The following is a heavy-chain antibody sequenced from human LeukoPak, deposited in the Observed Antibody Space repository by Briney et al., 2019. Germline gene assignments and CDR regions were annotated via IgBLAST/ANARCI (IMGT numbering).Heavy chain of an antibody. D-gene: IGHD1-1*01. CDR1: GFTFSSYS. CDR2: ISSSSTI. V-gene: IGHV3-48*01. J-gene: IGHJ4*02. Sequence: PGGSLRLSCAASGFTFSSYSMNWVRQAPGEGLEWISYISSSSTIYYADSVKGRFTISRDNAKNSLYLQMNSLRPDDTSVFYCARGWLERPDIWGQGTLVIVSS. CDR3: ARGWLERPDI.